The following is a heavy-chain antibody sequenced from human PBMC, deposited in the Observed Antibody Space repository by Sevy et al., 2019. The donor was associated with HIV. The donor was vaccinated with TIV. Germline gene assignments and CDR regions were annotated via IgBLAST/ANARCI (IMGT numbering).Heavy chain of an antibody. CDR1: GFTFSSYS. J-gene: IGHJ4*02. CDR3: ARDPLLPDSSGYIDY. D-gene: IGHD3-22*01. V-gene: IGHV3-21*01. CDR2: ISSSSSYI. Sequence: GGSLRLSCAASGFTFSSYSMNWVRQAPGKGLEWVSSISSSSSYIYYAGSVKGRFTISRDNAKNSLYLQMNSLRAEDTAVYYCARDPLLPDSSGYIDYWGQGTLVTVSS.